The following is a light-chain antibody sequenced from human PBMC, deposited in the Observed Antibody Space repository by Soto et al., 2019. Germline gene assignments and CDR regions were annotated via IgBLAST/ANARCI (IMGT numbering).Light chain of an antibody. V-gene: IGLV2-23*02. Sequence: SVLTQPASVSGSPGQSITISCTGTSSDVGSYNLVSWYQQHPGRAPKLMIYEVIKRPSGVSTRFSGSKSGNTASLTISGLQAEDEADYYCCSFAGTSAFVFGGGTQLTVL. J-gene: IGLJ2*01. CDR3: CSFAGTSAFV. CDR2: EVI. CDR1: SSDVGSYNL.